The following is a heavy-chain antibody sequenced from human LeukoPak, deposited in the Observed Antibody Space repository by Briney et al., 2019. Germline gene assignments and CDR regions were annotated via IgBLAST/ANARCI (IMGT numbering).Heavy chain of an antibody. V-gene: IGHV4-61*02. CDR3: ARGVPAAMRWYYYYYMDV. CDR2: IYTSGST. D-gene: IGHD2-2*01. Sequence: SETLSLTCTVSGGSISSGSYYWSWIRQPAGKGLEWIGRIYTSGSTNYNPSLKSRVTISVDTSKNQFSLKLSSVTAADTAVYYCARGVPAAMRWYYYYYMDVWGKGTTVTISS. J-gene: IGHJ6*03. CDR1: GGSISSGSYY.